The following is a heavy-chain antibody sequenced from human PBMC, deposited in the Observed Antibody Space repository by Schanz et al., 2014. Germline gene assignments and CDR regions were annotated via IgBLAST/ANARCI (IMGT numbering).Heavy chain of an antibody. CDR1: GGSISSGGYY. Sequence: QVQLQESGPGLVKPSQTLSLTCTVSGGSISSGGYYWSWIRQHPGKGLEWIGTISYSGSTYYSPPLKGQFTISKHPSKTHSPMKRPAGTAADTALYYCSRHGDNSGYRDGSYYFSYGVDVWGRGTTVTVSS. D-gene: IGHD3-22*01. CDR3: SRHGDNSGYRDGSYYFSYGVDV. J-gene: IGHJ6*02. CDR2: ISYSGST. V-gene: IGHV4-39*01.